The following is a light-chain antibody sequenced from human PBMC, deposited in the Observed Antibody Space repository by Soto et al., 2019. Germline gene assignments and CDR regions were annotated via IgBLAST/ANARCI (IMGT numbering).Light chain of an antibody. CDR2: TNN. CDR1: NSNIGSKA. CDR3: AAWDDSLNGYV. J-gene: IGLJ1*01. Sequence: QSVLTQPPSTSGTPGQRVTISCSGSNSNIGSKAVSWYQQLPGTAPKLLIYTNNQRPSGVPDRFSGSKSGTSASLAISGLQSEDEADYYCAAWDDSLNGYVFGTGTQLTVL. V-gene: IGLV1-44*01.